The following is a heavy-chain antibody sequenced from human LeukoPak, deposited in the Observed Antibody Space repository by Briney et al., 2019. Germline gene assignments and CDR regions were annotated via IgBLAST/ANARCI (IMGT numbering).Heavy chain of an antibody. D-gene: IGHD6-13*01. CDR3: ATEVWYSSSWYYFVY. CDR2: ISGSGGST. V-gene: IGHV3-23*01. CDR1: GFTFSSYA. J-gene: IGHJ4*02. Sequence: GGSLRLSCAASGFTFSSYAMSWVRQAPGKGPEWVSAISGSGGSTYYADSVKGRFTISRDNSKNTLYLQMNSLRAEDTAVYYCATEVWYSSSWYYFVYWGQGTLVTVSS.